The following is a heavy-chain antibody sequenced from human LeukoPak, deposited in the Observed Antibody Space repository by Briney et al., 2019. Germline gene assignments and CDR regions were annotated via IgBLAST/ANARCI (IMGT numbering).Heavy chain of an antibody. CDR3: ARGWPGSNKDGFDT. CDR2: IYHSGIT. CDR1: GGSISSGTYS. D-gene: IGHD1/OR15-1a*01. J-gene: IGHJ3*02. V-gene: IGHV4-30-2*01. Sequence: SQTLSLTCAVSGGSISSGTYSWGWLRQPPGKGLEWVGYIYHSGITYYNPSLTSRVTISVDRSKNQFSLKLSSVTAADTAVYYCARGWPGSNKDGFDTWGQGTMVTVSS.